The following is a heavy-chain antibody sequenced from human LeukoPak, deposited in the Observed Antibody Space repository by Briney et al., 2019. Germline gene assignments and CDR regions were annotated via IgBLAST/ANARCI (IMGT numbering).Heavy chain of an antibody. CDR3: ARDPLRGYSGPEDY. V-gene: IGHV3-21*01. Sequence: GGSLRLSCAASGFTFSSYSVNWVRQAPGKGLEWVSSISSSSSYIYYADSVKGRFTISRDNAKNSLYLQMNSLRAEDTAVYYCARDPLRGYSGPEDYWGQGTLVTVSS. D-gene: IGHD5-12*01. CDR2: ISSSSSYI. J-gene: IGHJ4*02. CDR1: GFTFSSYS.